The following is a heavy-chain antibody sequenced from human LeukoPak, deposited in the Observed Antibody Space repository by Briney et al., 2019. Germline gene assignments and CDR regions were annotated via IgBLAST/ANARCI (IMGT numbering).Heavy chain of an antibody. CDR1: GYTFTGYY. V-gene: IGHV1-2*02. Sequence: ASVKVSCKASGYTFTGYYMHWVRQAPGQGLEWMGWINPNSGGTNYAQKFQGRVTMTRDTSISTAYMELSRLRSDDTAVYYCARDALVDASGDYWSQGTLVTVSS. CDR3: ARDALVDASGDY. D-gene: IGHD6-6*01. J-gene: IGHJ4*02. CDR2: INPNSGGT.